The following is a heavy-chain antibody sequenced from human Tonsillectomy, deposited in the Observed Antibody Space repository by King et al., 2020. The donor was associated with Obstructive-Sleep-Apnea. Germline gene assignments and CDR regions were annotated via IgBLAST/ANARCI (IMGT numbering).Heavy chain of an antibody. CDR3: AKDFGPGTTAY. D-gene: IGHD1-7*01. J-gene: IGHJ4*02. Sequence: QLQESGPGLVKPSETLSLTCTVSGGSISSSSYYWGWIRQPPGKGLEWIGSIYYSGSTYYSPSHKIRVTISVDTSKNQFSLELSSVTAADTAVYYCAKDFGPGTTAYWGQGTLVTVSS. CDR2: IYYSGST. V-gene: IGHV4-39*07. CDR1: GGSISSSSYY.